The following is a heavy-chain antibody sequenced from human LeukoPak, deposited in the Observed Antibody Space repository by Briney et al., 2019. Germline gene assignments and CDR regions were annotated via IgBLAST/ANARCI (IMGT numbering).Heavy chain of an antibody. CDR3: ARGRGIVVVFLDY. Sequence: SETLSLTCTVSGYSISSGYYWGWIRQPPGKGLEWIGEINHSGSTNYNPSLKSRVTISVDTSKNQFSLKLSSVTAADTAVYYCARGRGIVVVFLDYWGQGTLVTVSS. D-gene: IGHD3-22*01. V-gene: IGHV4-38-2*02. CDR2: INHSGST. CDR1: GYSISSGYY. J-gene: IGHJ4*02.